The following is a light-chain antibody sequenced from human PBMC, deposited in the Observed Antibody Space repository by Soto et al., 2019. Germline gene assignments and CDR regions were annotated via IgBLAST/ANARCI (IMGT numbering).Light chain of an antibody. J-gene: IGKJ1*01. CDR1: QSISNY. CDR2: AAS. Sequence: DIQMTQSPSSLSASVGDRVTITCRASQSISNYLNWYQQRPGKAPKLLIYAASSLQSGVPSRFSGSVSGTDFTLTISSLQPEDFATYYCQQSYSTRWTFGQGTKVEIK. V-gene: IGKV1-39*01. CDR3: QQSYSTRWT.